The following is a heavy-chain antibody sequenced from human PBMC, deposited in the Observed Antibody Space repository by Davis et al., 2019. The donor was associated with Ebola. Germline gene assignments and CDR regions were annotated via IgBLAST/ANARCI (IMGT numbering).Heavy chain of an antibody. CDR3: ARGGYYDSNGYSHAAFDI. CDR1: GFTFSTYS. D-gene: IGHD3-22*01. V-gene: IGHV3-21*01. Sequence: GESLKISCAASGFTFSTYSIHWVRQAPGKELEWVSSISSTSYYIYYADLLKGRFTISRDNAKNSLYLQMNSLRAEDTAVYYCARGGYYDSNGYSHAAFDIWGQGTMVTVSS. J-gene: IGHJ3*02. CDR2: ISSTSYYI.